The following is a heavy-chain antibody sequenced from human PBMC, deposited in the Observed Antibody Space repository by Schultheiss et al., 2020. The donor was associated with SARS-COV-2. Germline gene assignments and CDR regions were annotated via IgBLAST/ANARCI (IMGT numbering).Heavy chain of an antibody. J-gene: IGHJ4*02. V-gene: IGHV5-51*01. Sequence: GESLKISCKGSGYSFTSYWIGWVRQMPGKGLEWMGIIYPGDSDTRYSPSFQGQVTISADKSISTAYLQWNSLKASDTAMYYCARERNGWLRLGYFDYWGQGTLVTVSS. CDR3: ARERNGWLRLGYFDY. CDR2: IYPGDSDT. CDR1: GYSFTSYW. D-gene: IGHD5-12*01.